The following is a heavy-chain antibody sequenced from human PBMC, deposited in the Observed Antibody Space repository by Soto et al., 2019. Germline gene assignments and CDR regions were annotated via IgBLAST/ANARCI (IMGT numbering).Heavy chain of an antibody. D-gene: IGHD3-16*01. V-gene: IGHV4-31*03. CDR3: ARGFGGVSLDYFDF. CDR1: NGSINSAGHF. J-gene: IGHJ4*02. CDR2: IYYTGST. Sequence: QVQLQESGPGLVKPSQTLSLTCSVSNGSINSAGHFRSWLRHHPGKGLEWLGYIYYTGSTYYNPALQRRAVFSIDTSKTRFSLKLTSVTAADTAVYYCARGFGGVSLDYFDFWGQGTQVTVSS.